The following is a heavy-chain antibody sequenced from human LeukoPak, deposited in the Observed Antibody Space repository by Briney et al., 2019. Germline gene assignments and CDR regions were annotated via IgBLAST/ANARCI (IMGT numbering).Heavy chain of an antibody. CDR3: AKDQGVGASPFDY. Sequence: GGSLRLSCAASGVTFSGYSMNWVRQAPGKGLEWVSAITATSLHIYYADSVKGRFTISRDNSKNTLYLQMNSLRAEDTAVYYCAKDQGVGASPFDYWGQGTLVTVSS. CDR1: GVTFSGYS. J-gene: IGHJ4*02. V-gene: IGHV3-23*01. D-gene: IGHD1-26*01. CDR2: ITATSLHI.